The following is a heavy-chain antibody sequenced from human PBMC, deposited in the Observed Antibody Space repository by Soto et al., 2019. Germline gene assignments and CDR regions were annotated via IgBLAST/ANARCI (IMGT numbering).Heavy chain of an antibody. Sequence: QVQLVQSGAEVKKPGSSVKVSCKASGGTFSSYATSWVRQAPGQGLEWMGGIIPMFETAHYAQKFQGRVTIAADESTSTAYMELSSLRSEDTAVYYCARELGAVAVAGRAFAYWGQGSLVIVSS. CDR3: ARELGAVAVAGRAFAY. D-gene: IGHD6-19*01. V-gene: IGHV1-69*12. CDR2: IIPMFETA. CDR1: GGTFSSYA. J-gene: IGHJ4*02.